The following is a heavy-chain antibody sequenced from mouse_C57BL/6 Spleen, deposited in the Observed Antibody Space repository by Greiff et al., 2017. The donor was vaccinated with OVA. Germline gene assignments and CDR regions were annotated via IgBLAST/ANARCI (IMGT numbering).Heavy chain of an antibody. CDR3: AREGVGRRYFDY. V-gene: IGHV1-80*01. J-gene: IGHJ2*01. D-gene: IGHD4-1*01. CDR2: IYPGDGDT. CDR1: GYAFSSYW. Sequence: VQLQQSGAELVKPGASVKISCKASGYAFSSYWMNWVKQRPGKGLEWIGQIYPGDGDTNYNGKFKGKATLTADKSSSTAYMQLSSLTSEDSAVYGCAREGVGRRYFDYWGQGTTLTVSS.